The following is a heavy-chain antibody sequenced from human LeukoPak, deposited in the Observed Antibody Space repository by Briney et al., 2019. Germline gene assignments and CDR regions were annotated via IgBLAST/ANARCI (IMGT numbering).Heavy chain of an antibody. V-gene: IGHV3-30*03. J-gene: IGHJ6*02. CDR2: ISYDGSNK. CDR3: ARDPYYDFWSGYYYYYYGMDV. Sequence: GGSLRLSCAASGFTFSSYGMHWVRQAPGKGLEWVAVISYDGSNKYYADSVKGRFTISRDNSKNTLYLQMNSLRAEDTAVYYCARDPYYDFWSGYYYYYYGMDVWGQGTTVTVSS. CDR1: GFTFSSYG. D-gene: IGHD3-3*01.